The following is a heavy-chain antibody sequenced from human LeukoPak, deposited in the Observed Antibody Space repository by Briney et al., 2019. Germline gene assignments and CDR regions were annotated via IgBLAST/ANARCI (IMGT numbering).Heavy chain of an antibody. J-gene: IGHJ6*03. CDR3: ARHGSFTMVRGRLRYYYMDV. Sequence: PGGSLRLSCAASGFTFSSYGMHWVRQAPGKGLEWVAFIRYDGSNKYYADSVKGRFTISRDNSKNTLSLQMNSLRAEDTAVYYCARHGSFTMVRGRLRYYYMDVWGKGTTVTISS. CDR2: IRYDGSNK. CDR1: GFTFSSYG. D-gene: IGHD3-10*01. V-gene: IGHV3-30*02.